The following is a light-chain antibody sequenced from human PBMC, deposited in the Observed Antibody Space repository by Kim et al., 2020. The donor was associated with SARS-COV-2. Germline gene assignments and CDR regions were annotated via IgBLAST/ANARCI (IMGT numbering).Light chain of an antibody. CDR2: DVS. V-gene: IGKV3-11*01. CDR1: RGVGSQ. CDR3: QQRRFWPVT. J-gene: IGKJ1*01. Sequence: LSPGEGATLSCRASRGVGSQLAWYQQKAGQAPRLVIYDVSNRATGIPARFSGRGSGTDFTLTISSLEPEDFAVYFCQQRRFWPVTFGQGTKVDIK.